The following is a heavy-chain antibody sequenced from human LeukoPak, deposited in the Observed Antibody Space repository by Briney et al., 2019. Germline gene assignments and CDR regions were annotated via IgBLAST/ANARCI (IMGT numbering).Heavy chain of an antibody. J-gene: IGHJ6*03. CDR1: GFTFSSYG. V-gene: IGHV3-30*02. Sequence: PGGSLRLSCAASGFTFSSYGMHWVRQAPGKGLEWVAFIRYDGSNKYYADSVKGRFTISRDNSKNTLYLQMNSLRAEDTAVYYCAKWVAPYYYYMDVWGKGTTVTISS. CDR2: IRYDGSNK. CDR3: AKWVAPYYYYMDV.